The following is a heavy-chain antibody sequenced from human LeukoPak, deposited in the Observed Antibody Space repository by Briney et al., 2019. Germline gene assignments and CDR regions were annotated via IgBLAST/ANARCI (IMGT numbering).Heavy chain of an antibody. CDR3: ARDPGGLFDY. CDR2: IYYSGST. CDR1: GGSISSGGYY. J-gene: IGHJ4*02. V-gene: IGHV4-31*03. D-gene: IGHD3-16*01. Sequence: TSETLSLTCTVSGGSISSGGYYWSWIRQHPGKGLEWIGYIYYSGSTYYNPSLKSRVTISVDTSKNQFSLKLSSVTAADTAVYYCARDPGGLFDYWGQGTLVTVSS.